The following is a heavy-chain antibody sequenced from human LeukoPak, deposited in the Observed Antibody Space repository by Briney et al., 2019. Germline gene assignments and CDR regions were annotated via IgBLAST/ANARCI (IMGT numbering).Heavy chain of an antibody. D-gene: IGHD6-19*01. V-gene: IGHV3-21*01. CDR1: GFTFSGYS. CDR3: ATEITGYSGGWNSGYSDY. J-gene: IGHJ4*02. CDR2: ISSSSSYI. Sequence: GGSLRLSCAASGFTFSGYSMNWVRQAPGKGLEWVSSISSSSSYIYYADSVKGRFTISRDNAKNSLYLQMNSLRAEDTAVYYCATEITGYSGGWNSGYSDYWGQGTLVTVSS.